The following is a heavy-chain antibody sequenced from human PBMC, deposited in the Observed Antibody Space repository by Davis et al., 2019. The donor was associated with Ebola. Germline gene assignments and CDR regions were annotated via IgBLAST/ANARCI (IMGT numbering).Heavy chain of an antibody. CDR3: ARGNRAVAGLDSY. J-gene: IGHJ4*02. Sequence: PGGSLRLSCAASGFTFSSYSMNWVCQAPGKGLEWVSSISSSSSYIYYADSVKGRFTISRDNAKNSLYLQMNRLRAEDTAVYYCARGNRAVAGLDSYWCQGTLVTVSS. D-gene: IGHD6-19*01. V-gene: IGHV3-21*01. CDR2: ISSSSSYI. CDR1: GFTFSSYS.